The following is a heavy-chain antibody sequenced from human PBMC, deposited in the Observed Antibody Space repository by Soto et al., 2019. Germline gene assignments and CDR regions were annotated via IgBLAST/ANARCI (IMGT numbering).Heavy chain of an antibody. D-gene: IGHD2-2*02. CDR1: GGTFSSYA. CDR2: IIPIFGTA. J-gene: IGHJ5*02. Sequence: KVSCKASGGTFSSYAISWVRQAPGQGLEWMGGIIPIFGTANYAQKFQGRVTITADESTSTAYMELSSLRSEDTAVYYCARSVGIGRDIVLVPAAISWFDPWGQGTLVTVSS. V-gene: IGHV1-69*01. CDR3: ARSVGIGRDIVLVPAAISWFDP.